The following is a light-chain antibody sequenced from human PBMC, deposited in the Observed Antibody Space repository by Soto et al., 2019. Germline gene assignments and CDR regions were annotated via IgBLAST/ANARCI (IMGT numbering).Light chain of an antibody. CDR3: QQRSNWPRT. CDR1: QSVSTY. Sequence: DIVLTQSPATLSLSPRERATLSCRASQSVSTYLAWFQQKPGQAPRLLIYDASNRATGIPARFSGSGSGTDFTLTISSLEPEDFAVYYCQQRSNWPRTFGQGTKLEIK. CDR2: DAS. J-gene: IGKJ2*01. V-gene: IGKV3-11*01.